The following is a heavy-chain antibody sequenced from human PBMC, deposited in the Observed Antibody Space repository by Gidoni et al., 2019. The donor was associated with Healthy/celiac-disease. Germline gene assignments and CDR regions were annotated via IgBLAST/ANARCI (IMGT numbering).Heavy chain of an antibody. CDR3: ARDRPYYYDSSGQKVYFDY. V-gene: IGHV3-53*01. CDR1: GFTVSSNY. Sequence: EVQLVESGGGLIQPGGSMRLSCAASGFTVSSNYMTWVRQATGKGLEWVSVIYSGGSKYYADSWKCRFTISRDNSKNTLYLQMNSLRAEDTAVYYCARDRPYYYDSSGQKVYFDYWGQGTLVTVSS. D-gene: IGHD3-22*01. CDR2: IYSGGSK. J-gene: IGHJ4*02.